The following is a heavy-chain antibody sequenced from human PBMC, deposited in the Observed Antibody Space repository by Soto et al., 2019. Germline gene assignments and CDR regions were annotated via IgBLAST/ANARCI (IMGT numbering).Heavy chain of an antibody. V-gene: IGHV4-59*08. J-gene: IGHJ6*03. CDR3: ASVATYYDYYYMDV. Sequence: SETLSLTCTVSGGSSSSYYGSWIRQPPGKGLEWIGYIYYSGSTNYNPSLKSRVTLSVDTSKNQFSLKLSSVTAADTAVYYCASVATYYDYYYMDVWGKGTTVTVSS. CDR1: GGSSSSYY. D-gene: IGHD5-12*01. CDR2: IYYSGST.